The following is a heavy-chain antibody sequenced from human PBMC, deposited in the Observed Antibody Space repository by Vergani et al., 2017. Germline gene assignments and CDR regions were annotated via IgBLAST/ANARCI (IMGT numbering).Heavy chain of an antibody. D-gene: IGHD3-22*01. CDR1: GFTFSSYG. Sequence: QVQLVESGGGVVQPGRSLRLSCAASGFTFSSYGMHWVRQAPGXGLEWVAGIWYDGSNKYYADSVKGRFTISRDNSKNTLYLQLNSLRAEDTAVYYCARDPLSDYDSSGYYSPHCYFDYWGQGTLVTVSS. CDR3: ARDPLSDYDSSGYYSPHCYFDY. J-gene: IGHJ4*02. CDR2: IWYDGSNK. V-gene: IGHV3-33*01.